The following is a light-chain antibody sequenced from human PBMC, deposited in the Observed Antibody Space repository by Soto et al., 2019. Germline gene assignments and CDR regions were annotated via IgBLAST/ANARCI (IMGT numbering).Light chain of an antibody. CDR3: GSFTRIXTYV. V-gene: IGLV2-14*01. CDR1: SSDVGAYNY. CDR2: EVS. Sequence: QSFLTQPASVSGSLVQSITISCTGTSSDVGAYNYVSWYQQQPGKAPKLMISEVSNRPSGVSNRFYGSKSGNTASLIISGLQAEDEADYYCGSFTRIXTYVFGTGTKVXV. J-gene: IGLJ1*01.